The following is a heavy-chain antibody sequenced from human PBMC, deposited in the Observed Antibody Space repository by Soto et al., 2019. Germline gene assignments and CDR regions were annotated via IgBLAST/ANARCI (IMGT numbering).Heavy chain of an antibody. Sequence: ASVKVSCKASGYTFTGYYMHWVRQAPGQGLVWMGWINPTGGGKNYAQRCQGRVIMARDTSISTAYMELSRLRSDDTAVYYCARTLNRITIFGVVSPDPFFDYWGEGTLVTVSS. V-gene: IGHV1-2*02. CDR3: ARTLNRITIFGVVSPDPFFDY. CDR2: INPTGGGK. J-gene: IGHJ4*02. D-gene: IGHD3-3*01. CDR1: GYTFTGYY.